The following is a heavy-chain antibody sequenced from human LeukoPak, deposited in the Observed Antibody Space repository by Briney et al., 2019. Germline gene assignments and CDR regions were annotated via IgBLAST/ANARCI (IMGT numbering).Heavy chain of an antibody. D-gene: IGHD2-15*01. CDR2: IYPGGNT. Sequence: GGSLRLSCTASGFTFGDYAMSWFRQAPGKGLEWVSVIYPGGNTYYADSVKGRFTISRDNSKNTVYLQMTSLRAEDTAVYFCARSPGYYFDCWGQGTLVTVSS. V-gene: IGHV3-53*01. CDR1: GFTFGDYA. J-gene: IGHJ4*02. CDR3: ARSPGYYFDC.